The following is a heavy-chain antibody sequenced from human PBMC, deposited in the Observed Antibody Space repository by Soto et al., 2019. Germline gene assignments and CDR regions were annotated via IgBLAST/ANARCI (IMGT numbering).Heavy chain of an antibody. Sequence: SVKVSCKASGGTFSSYAISWVRQAPGQGLEWMGGIIPIFGTANYAQKFQGRVTITADKSTSTAYMELSSLRSEDTAVYYCARGKVGATGFYYYYGMDVWGQGTTVTVSS. CDR3: ARGKVGATGFYYYYGMDV. CDR2: IIPIFGTA. D-gene: IGHD1-26*01. J-gene: IGHJ6*02. V-gene: IGHV1-69*06. CDR1: GGTFSSYA.